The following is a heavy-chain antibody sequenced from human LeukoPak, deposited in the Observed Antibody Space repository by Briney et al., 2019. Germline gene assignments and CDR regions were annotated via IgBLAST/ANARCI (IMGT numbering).Heavy chain of an antibody. V-gene: IGHV3-21*01. CDR1: GFTFSSYS. J-gene: IGHJ4*02. CDR3: ARAPRPGYCSSTSCYVPLYYFDY. CDR2: ISSSSSYI. Sequence: GGSLRLSCAASGFTFSSYSMNWVRQAPGKGLEWVSSISSSSSYIYYADSVKGRFTISRDNAKNSLYLQMNSLRAEDTAVYYCARAPRPGYCSSTSCYVPLYYFDYWGQGTLVTVSS. D-gene: IGHD2-2*01.